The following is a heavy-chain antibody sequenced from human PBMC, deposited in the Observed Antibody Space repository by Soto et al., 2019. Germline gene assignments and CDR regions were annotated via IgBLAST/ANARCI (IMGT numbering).Heavy chain of an antibody. CDR3: AKSPTMTTKVVDY. CDR1: GFTFSSYT. Sequence: EVQLLESEGDLVQPGGSLRLSCVASGFTFSSYTMTWVRQAPGKGLEWVSVIYSSGDSTYYADSVKGRFTISRDNSKNTLYLQMNSLRADDTAVYYCAKSPTMTTKVVDYWGQGTLVTVSS. CDR2: IYSSGDST. V-gene: IGHV3-23*01. J-gene: IGHJ4*02. D-gene: IGHD4-17*01.